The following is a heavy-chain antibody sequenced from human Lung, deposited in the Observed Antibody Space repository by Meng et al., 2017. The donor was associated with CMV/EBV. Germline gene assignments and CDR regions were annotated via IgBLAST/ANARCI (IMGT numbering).Heavy chain of an antibody. Sequence: ESLKISCAASGFTFSYFWMSWVRQAPGKGLEWVANVKQDGSEKYYVDSVEGRFTISRDNAKNSLYLQMNSLRTDDTAVYYCARDRGAFDIWGQGTVVTVSS. CDR2: VKQDGSEK. J-gene: IGHJ3*02. CDR1: GFTFSYFW. V-gene: IGHV3-7*01. CDR3: ARDRGAFDI. D-gene: IGHD3-10*01.